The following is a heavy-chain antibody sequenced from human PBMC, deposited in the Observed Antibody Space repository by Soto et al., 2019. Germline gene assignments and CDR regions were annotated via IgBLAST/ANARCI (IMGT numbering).Heavy chain of an antibody. CDR3: ASPVSGSYLYYGMDV. V-gene: IGHV4-39*01. CDR1: GGSISSSGYY. CDR2: IYYSGST. D-gene: IGHD1-26*01. J-gene: IGHJ6*02. Sequence: SETLSLTCPVSGGSISSSGYYWGWIRQPPGKGLEWIGSIYYSGSTYYNPSLKSRVTISVDTSKNQFSLKLSSVTAADTAVYYCASPVSGSYLYYGMDVWGQGTTVTVS.